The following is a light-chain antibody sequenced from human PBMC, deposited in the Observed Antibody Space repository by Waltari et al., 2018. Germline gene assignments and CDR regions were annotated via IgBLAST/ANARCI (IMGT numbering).Light chain of an antibody. Sequence: EIVLTQSPATPSLSPGERATLSRRARPSFSTFLAWYQQKPGQAPRLLIYDSSNRATGNPARFRGSGSGTDFTLTISSLEPEDFAVYYCQQRNNWPPVTFGGGTKVEIK. CDR3: QQRNNWPPVT. J-gene: IGKJ4*02. CDR2: DSS. CDR1: PSFSTF. V-gene: IGKV3-11*01.